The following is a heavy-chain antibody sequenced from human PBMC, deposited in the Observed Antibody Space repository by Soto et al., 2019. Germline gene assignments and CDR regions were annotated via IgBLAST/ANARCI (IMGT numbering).Heavy chain of an antibody. CDR1: GGSISSYY. CDR3: ARSPYYYYMDV. J-gene: IGHJ6*03. Sequence: SETLSLTCTVSGGSISSYYWSWIRQPPGKGLEWIGYIYYSGSTNYNPSLKSRVTISVDTSKNQFSLNLSSVTAADTAVYYCARSPYYYYMDVWGKGTTVTVSS. V-gene: IGHV4-59*08. CDR2: IYYSGST.